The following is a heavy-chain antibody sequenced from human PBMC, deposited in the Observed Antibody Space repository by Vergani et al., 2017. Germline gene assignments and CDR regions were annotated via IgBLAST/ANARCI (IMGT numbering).Heavy chain of an antibody. J-gene: IGHJ3*01. V-gene: IGHV2-5*01. CDR2: VYWNDDE. Sequence: QITLRESGPTLVKPTHTLTLTCTFSGFSLTTGGEGVGWIRQPPGRALEWLAFVYWNDDERYSPSLKNRVTITKGTSKNEVILTMATMDPVDTATYYCVHRLGYFDWDGAFDVWGPGTMVTVSS. CDR1: GFSLTTGGEG. CDR3: VHRLGYFDWDGAFDV. D-gene: IGHD3-9*01.